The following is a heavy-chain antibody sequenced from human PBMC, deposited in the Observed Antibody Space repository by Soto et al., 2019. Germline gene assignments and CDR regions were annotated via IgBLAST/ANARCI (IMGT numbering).Heavy chain of an antibody. CDR1: GYSFTSLD. Sequence: ASVKVSCKASGYSFTSLDINWVRQTAGQGLEWMGWMQPSTGRTGYAQKYQGRVTMTRDTSINTAYMELTTLTSDDTAFYYCARGVSAGVDHWGQGTLVPVSS. CDR3: ARGVSAGVDH. V-gene: IGHV1-8*01. CDR2: MQPSTGRT. J-gene: IGHJ1*01. D-gene: IGHD3-10*01.